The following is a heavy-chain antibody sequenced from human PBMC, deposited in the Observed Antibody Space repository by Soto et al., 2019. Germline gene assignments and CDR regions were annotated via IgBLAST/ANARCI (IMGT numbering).Heavy chain of an antibody. Sequence: SVKFSFNASGYTFTDYVISFVRQAPVQGLEWMGWISGYYSNTNYAQKLHGRVTMTTDTSKSTSYMELRSLRSDDTAVYYCARFRMRDMEVWGKGHTVTVS. D-gene: IGHD2-15*01. V-gene: IGHV1-18*01. CDR1: GYTFTDYV. CDR2: ISGYYSNT. J-gene: IGHJ6*04. CDR3: ARFRMRDMEV.